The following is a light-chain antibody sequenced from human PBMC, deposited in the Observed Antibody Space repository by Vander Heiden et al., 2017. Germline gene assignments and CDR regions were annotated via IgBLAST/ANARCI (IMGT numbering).Light chain of an antibody. J-gene: IGKJ1*01. V-gene: IGKV1-39*01. CDR1: QSISSY. CDR3: QQSYGTSWT. Sequence: GDRVTITCRASQSISSYLNWYQQKPGKAPKLLIYAASSLQSGVPSRFSGSGSGTDFTLTISSLQPEDFATYYCQQSYGTSWTFGQGTKVEIK. CDR2: AAS.